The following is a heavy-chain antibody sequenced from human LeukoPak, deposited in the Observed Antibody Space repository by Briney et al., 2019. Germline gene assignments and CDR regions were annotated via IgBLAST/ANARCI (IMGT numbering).Heavy chain of an antibody. Sequence: ASVKVSCKASGYMFTTYGISWVRQAPGQGLEWMGWISAYNGNTNYAQKLQGRVTMTTDTSTSTAYMELRSLRSDDTAVYCCARDQVLGDILTGYPSMDVWGKGTTVTVSS. CDR2: ISAYNGNT. CDR1: GYMFTTYG. V-gene: IGHV1-18*01. D-gene: IGHD3-9*01. J-gene: IGHJ6*03. CDR3: ARDQVLGDILTGYPSMDV.